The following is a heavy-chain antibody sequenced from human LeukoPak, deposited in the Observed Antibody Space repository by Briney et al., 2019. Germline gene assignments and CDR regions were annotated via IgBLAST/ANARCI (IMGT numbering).Heavy chain of an antibody. D-gene: IGHD3-10*02. J-gene: IGHJ6*04. V-gene: IGHV3-30*18. CDR1: GFTFRSYG. CDR3: AELGITMIGGV. Sequence: GGSLRLSCAASGFTFRSYGMHWVRQAPGKGLEWVAVISYDGRNKYYADSVKGRFTISRDNAKNSLYLQMNSLRAEDTAVYYCAELGITMIGGVWGKGTTVTISS. CDR2: ISYDGRNK.